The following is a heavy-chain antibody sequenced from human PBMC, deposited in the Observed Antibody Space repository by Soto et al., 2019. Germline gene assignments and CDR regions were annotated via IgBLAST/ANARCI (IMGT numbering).Heavy chain of an antibody. J-gene: IGHJ3*02. CDR2: IYYNGDT. CDR1: GGSITSFY. V-gene: IGHV4-59*08. Sequence: QVQLQESGPGLVKPSETLSLTCTVSGGSITSFYWSWIRQPPGKRLEWIGYIYYNGDTNYNPSLQNRXXMXVXXPKNQVSLNLASVTSADTAVYYCARQPPATAAFDIWGQGTMVTVSS. CDR3: ARQPPATAAFDI. D-gene: IGHD5-12*01.